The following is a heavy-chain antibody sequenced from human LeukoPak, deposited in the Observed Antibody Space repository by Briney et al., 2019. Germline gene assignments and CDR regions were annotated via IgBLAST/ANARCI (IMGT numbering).Heavy chain of an antibody. V-gene: IGHV4-59*01. CDR1: GGSISTYY. D-gene: IGHD3-9*01. Sequence: PSETLSLTCTVSGGSISTYYWSWIRQPPGKGLEWIGYIYYSGNTNYNPSLKSRVTISVDTSKNLFSLKLNSVTAADTAVYYCARSEGWLRPYYFDYWGQGTLVTVSS. CDR3: ARSEGWLRPYYFDY. CDR2: IYYSGNT. J-gene: IGHJ4*02.